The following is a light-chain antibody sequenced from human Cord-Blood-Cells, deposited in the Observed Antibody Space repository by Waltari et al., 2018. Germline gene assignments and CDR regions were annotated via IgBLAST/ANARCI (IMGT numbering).Light chain of an antibody. Sequence: EIVMTQSPATLSVSPGERATASCRARQCVSSNLAWYQQKPGQAPRLLIYGASTRATGIPARFSGSGSGTEFTLTISSLQSEDFAVYYCQQYNNWPPLTFGGGTKVEIK. CDR3: QQYNNWPPLT. CDR2: GAS. V-gene: IGKV3-15*01. J-gene: IGKJ4*01. CDR1: QCVSSN.